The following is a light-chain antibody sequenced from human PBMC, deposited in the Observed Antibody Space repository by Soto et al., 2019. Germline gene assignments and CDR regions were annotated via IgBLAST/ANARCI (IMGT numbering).Light chain of an antibody. Sequence: QLVLTQPPSVSGAPGQRVTISCTGNSSNIGAGYDVHWYQQLPGTAPKLLIYGNSNRPSGVPDRFSGSKSGTSASLAITGLQAEDEADYYCQSYDSSLGGSVFGTGTQLTVL. V-gene: IGLV1-40*01. J-gene: IGLJ1*01. CDR3: QSYDSSLGGSV. CDR1: SSNIGAGYD. CDR2: GNS.